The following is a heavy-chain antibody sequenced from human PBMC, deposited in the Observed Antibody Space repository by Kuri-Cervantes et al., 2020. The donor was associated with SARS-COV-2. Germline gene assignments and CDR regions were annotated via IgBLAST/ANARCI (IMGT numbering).Heavy chain of an antibody. CDR3: ARRGYSYGNQDYYYGMDV. CDR2: TYPGDSDT. V-gene: IGHV5-51*01. D-gene: IGHD5-18*01. J-gene: IGHJ6*02. Sequence: GESLKISCKGSGYSFTSYWIGWVRQMPGKGLEWMGITYPGDSDTRYSPSFQGQVTISADKSISTAYLQWSSLKASDTAMYYCARRGYSYGNQDYYYGMDVWGQGTTVTVSS. CDR1: GYSFTSYW.